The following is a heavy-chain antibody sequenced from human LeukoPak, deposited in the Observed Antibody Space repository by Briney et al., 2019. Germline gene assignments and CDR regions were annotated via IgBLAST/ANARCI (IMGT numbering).Heavy chain of an antibody. Sequence: ASVKVSCKASGYTFTGYYMHWARQAPGQGLEWMGWINPNSGGTNYAQKFQGRVTMTRDTSISTAYMELSRLRSDDTAVYYCARDVDDSSGYYYSWFDPWGQGTLVTVSS. CDR1: GYTFTGYY. V-gene: IGHV1-2*02. J-gene: IGHJ5*02. CDR2: INPNSGGT. CDR3: ARDVDDSSGYYYSWFDP. D-gene: IGHD3-22*01.